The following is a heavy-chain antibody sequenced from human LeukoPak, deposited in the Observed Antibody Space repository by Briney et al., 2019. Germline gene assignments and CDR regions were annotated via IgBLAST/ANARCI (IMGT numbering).Heavy chain of an antibody. CDR2: IHYRGST. V-gene: IGHV4-39*01. Sequence: PSETLSLTCTVSGGSISSSSFYWGWIRQPPGKGLQWIGYIHYRGSTYYNPSLKSRVTISVDTSKNQFSLKLSSVNAADTAVYYCAELGITMIGGVWGKGTTVTISS. CDR3: AELGITMIGGV. D-gene: IGHD3-10*02. J-gene: IGHJ6*04. CDR1: GGSISSSSFY.